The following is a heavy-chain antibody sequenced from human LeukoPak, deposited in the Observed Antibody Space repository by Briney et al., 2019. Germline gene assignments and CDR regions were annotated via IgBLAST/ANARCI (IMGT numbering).Heavy chain of an antibody. CDR2: INPNSGGT. D-gene: IGHD5-18*01. CDR1: GYTFTGYY. Sequence: AAVKVSCKASGYTFTGYYMHWVRQAPGQGLEWMGWINPNSGGTNYAQKFQGRVTMTRDTSISTAYMELSRLRSDDTAVHYCARAADTAMAHFDYWGQGTLVTVSS. CDR3: ARAADTAMAHFDY. J-gene: IGHJ4*02. V-gene: IGHV1-2*02.